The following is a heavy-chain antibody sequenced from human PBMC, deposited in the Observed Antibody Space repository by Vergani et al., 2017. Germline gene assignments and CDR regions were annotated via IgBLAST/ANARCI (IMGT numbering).Heavy chain of an antibody. J-gene: IGHJ4*02. CDR1: GASVNSYY. CDR2: VSFRGDT. CDR3: ARSRIYYGAGSPDY. V-gene: IGHV4-59*02. D-gene: IGHD3-10*01. Sequence: QVKLQESGPGLVKPSETLSLTCTVSGASVNSYYWSWIRQPPGKGLEWMVYVSFRGDTLYDPSVTGRMTISLNTSSNQFSLYLTSVTAADTAVYYCARSRIYYGAGSPDYWVQGTLVTVSS.